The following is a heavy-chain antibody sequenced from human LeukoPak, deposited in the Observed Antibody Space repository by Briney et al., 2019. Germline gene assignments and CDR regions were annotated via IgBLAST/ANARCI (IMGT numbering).Heavy chain of an antibody. D-gene: IGHD3-16*01. Sequence: GRSLRLSCAASGFTVSSNYMSWVRQAPGKGLEWVSVIYSGGSTYYADSVKGRFTISRDNSKNTLYLQMNSLRAEDTAVYYCARVGGSGGPSEEYYFDYWGQGTLVTVSS. CDR2: IYSGGST. V-gene: IGHV3-66*02. J-gene: IGHJ4*02. CDR1: GFTVSSNY. CDR3: ARVGGSGGPSEEYYFDY.